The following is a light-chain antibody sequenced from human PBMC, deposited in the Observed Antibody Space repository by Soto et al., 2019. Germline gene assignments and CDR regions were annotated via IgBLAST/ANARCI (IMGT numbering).Light chain of an antibody. CDR3: QHYGSSPYT. CDR2: GVS. V-gene: IGKV3-20*01. J-gene: IGKJ2*01. CDR1: QSVSSSY. Sequence: EIVLTQSPGTLSLSPGERATLSCRASQSVSSSYLAWYQQKPGQAPRPLIYGVSSRATGILDRFSGSGSGTDFTLTISRLEPEDFAVYYCQHYGSSPYTFGRGTKLEIK.